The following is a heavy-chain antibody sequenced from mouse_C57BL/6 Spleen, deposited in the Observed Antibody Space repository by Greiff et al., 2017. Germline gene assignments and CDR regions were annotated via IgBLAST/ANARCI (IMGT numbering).Heavy chain of an antibody. V-gene: IGHV1-15*01. Sequence: VQLQQSGAELVRPGASVTLSCKASGYTFTDYEMNWVKQTPVHGLEWIGAIDPETGGTAYSQKFKGKAILTADKASSTAYMELRSLTSEDSAVYYFTRSWYFDYWGQGTTLTVSS. CDR2: IDPETGGT. CDR1: GYTFTDYE. CDR3: TRSWYFDY. J-gene: IGHJ2*01.